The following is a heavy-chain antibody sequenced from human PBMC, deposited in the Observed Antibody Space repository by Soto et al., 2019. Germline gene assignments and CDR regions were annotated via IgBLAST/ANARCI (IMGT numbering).Heavy chain of an antibody. V-gene: IGHV4-34*01. Sequence: QVQLQQWGAGLLKPSETLSLTCAVYGGSFSGYYWSWIRQPPGKGLEWIGEINHSGSTNYNPSLKRRATISVDTSKNQFSLKLSSVTAADTAVYYCATDLAAAGPGYWGQGTLVTVSS. D-gene: IGHD6-13*01. CDR1: GGSFSGYY. CDR2: INHSGST. J-gene: IGHJ4*02. CDR3: ATDLAAAGPGY.